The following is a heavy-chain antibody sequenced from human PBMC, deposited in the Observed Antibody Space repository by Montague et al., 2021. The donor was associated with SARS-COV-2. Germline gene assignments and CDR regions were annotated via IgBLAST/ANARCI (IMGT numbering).Heavy chain of an antibody. CDR3: ARARGGSYYYGMDV. D-gene: IGHD2-15*01. CDR1: GGSISGSSYY. CDR2: IYYSGST. V-gene: IGHV4-39*01. J-gene: IGHJ6*02. Sequence: SETLSLTCTVSGGSISGSSYYWGWIRQPPGKGLEWIGSIYYSGSTYYNPSLKSRVTISVDTSKNQFSLKLSSVTAADTAVYYCARARGGSYYYGMDVWGQGTTVTVSS.